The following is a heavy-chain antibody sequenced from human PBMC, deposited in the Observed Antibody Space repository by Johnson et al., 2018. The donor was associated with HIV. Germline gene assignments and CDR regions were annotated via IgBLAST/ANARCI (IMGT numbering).Heavy chain of an antibody. J-gene: IGHJ3*01. CDR2: ISYDGTYE. Sequence: QVQLVESGGGVVQPGTSLRLSCAASGFTFSTYGMHWVRQAPGKGLEWVAVISYDGTYEFYADSVKGRFTISRDNSKSTLYLQMNSLRVEDTAVYYVAKFSLGQHLRDPFDFWGQGTLVTVSS. CDR3: AKFSLGQHLRDPFDF. D-gene: IGHD6-13*01. V-gene: IGHV3-30*18. CDR1: GFTFSTYG.